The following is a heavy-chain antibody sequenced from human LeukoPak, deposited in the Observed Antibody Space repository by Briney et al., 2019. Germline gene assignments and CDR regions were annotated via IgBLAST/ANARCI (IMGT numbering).Heavy chain of an antibody. J-gene: IGHJ4*02. CDR1: GGSISSSSYY. CDR2: IYYSGST. D-gene: IGHD3-10*01. V-gene: IGHV4-39*07. Sequence: SETLSLTCTVSGGSISSSSYYWGWIRQPPGKGLEWIGSIYYSGSTYYNPSLKSRVTISRDTPRNQISLKLSSVTAADTAVYHCARGEMFRSKFDYWGQGTLVTVSS. CDR3: ARGEMFRSKFDY.